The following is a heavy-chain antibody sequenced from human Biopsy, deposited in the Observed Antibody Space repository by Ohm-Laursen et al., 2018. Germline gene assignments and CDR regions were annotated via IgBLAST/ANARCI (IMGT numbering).Heavy chain of an antibody. CDR1: GFTFSSYA. V-gene: IGHV3-23*01. D-gene: IGHD2-21*02. CDR3: SKLGGDPAPFDRASDV. J-gene: IGHJ3*01. CDR2: ITSSGDTT. Sequence: SLRLSCTASGFTFSSYAMSWVRQAPGKGLEWVSAITSSGDTTYYSDSVKGRFTISRDSSKNTLHLQMNSLRAEDTAVYFCSKLGGDPAPFDRASDVWSRGTRVTVSS.